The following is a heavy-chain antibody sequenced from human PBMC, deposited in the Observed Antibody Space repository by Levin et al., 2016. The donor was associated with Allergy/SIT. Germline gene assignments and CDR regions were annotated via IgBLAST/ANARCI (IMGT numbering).Heavy chain of an antibody. J-gene: IGHJ6*02. D-gene: IGHD2-15*01. V-gene: IGHV2-26*01. CDR2: IFSNDEK. CDR3: ARILVLYDRWSARNYYGLDV. Sequence: SGPTLVKPTETLTLTCSVSGFSLNNAAMGMSWIRQPPGKAPEWLAHIFSNDEKSYKTSLKSRLTISKDTSTSQVVLTMTNMGPVDTATYHCARILVLYDRWSARNYYGLDVWGQGTTVTVSS. CDR1: GFSLNNAAMG.